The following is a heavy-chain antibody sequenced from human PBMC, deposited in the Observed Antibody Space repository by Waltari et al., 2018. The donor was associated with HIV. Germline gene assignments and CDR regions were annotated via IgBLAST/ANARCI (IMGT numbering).Heavy chain of an antibody. J-gene: IGHJ5*02. V-gene: IGHV3-21*02. CDR3: ARDSRGSTWSLNWFDP. Sequence: EVQLVESGGGPVKPGESLRPSCVTSGLLLHCSTMTWVRQAPGKGPEWVSSISSSGNFKHYADSVKGRFTISRDNAENSLYLQMNGLRAEDTAIYYCARDSRGSTWSLNWFDPWGQGMLVTVSS. D-gene: IGHD6-6*01. CDR2: ISSSGNFK. CDR1: GLLLHCST.